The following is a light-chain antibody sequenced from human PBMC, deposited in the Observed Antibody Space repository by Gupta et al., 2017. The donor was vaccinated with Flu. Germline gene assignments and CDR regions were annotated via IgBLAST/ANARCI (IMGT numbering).Light chain of an antibody. CDR3: CSYAASGTL. V-gene: IGLV2-11*03. CDR1: NSDVGGYNS. CDR2: DVT. J-gene: IGLJ2*01. Sequence: GTNSDVGGYNSVSRYQQHPGKAPKLVIYDVTKRPAAAPDRFSGSKSGNTASLTSSGLQPDDDAYYYCCSYAASGTLFGGGTKLTVL.